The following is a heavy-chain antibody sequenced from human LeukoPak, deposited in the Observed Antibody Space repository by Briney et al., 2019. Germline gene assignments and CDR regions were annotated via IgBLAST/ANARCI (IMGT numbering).Heavy chain of an antibody. V-gene: IGHV4-59*01. J-gene: IGHJ3*02. D-gene: IGHD1-14*01. CDR2: IYYSGST. CDR1: GGSISSYY. Sequence: SETLSLTCTVSGGSISSYYWSWIRQPPGKGLEWIGYIYYSGSTNYNPSLKSRVTISVDTSKNQFSLKLSSVTAADTAVYYCATTEANDAFDIWGQGTTVTVSS. CDR3: ATTEANDAFDI.